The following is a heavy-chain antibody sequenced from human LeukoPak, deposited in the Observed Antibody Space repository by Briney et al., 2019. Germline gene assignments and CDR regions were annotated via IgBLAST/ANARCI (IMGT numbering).Heavy chain of an antibody. V-gene: IGHV4-59*01. D-gene: IGHD2-2*01. CDR2: IYYSGST. CDR1: GGSISSYY. CDR3: ARGKVPAVPGAFDI. J-gene: IGHJ3*02. Sequence: PSETLSLTCTVSGGSISSYYWSWIRQPPGKGLEWIGYIYYSGSTNYNPSLKSRVTISVDTSKNQFSLKLSSVTAADTAVYYCARGKVPAVPGAFDIWGQGTMVTVSS.